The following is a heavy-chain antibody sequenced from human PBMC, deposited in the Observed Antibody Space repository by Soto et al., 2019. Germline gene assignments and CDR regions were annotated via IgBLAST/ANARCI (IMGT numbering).Heavy chain of an antibody. CDR3: AKTTHYYDSSGYYWSPDY. Sequence: GSLRRSCAASGFTFSSYGMHWVRQAPGKGLEWVAVISYDGSNKYYADSVKGRFTISRDNSKNTLYLQMNSLRAEDTAVYYCAKTTHYYDSSGYYWSPDYWGQGTLVTVSS. CDR1: GFTFSSYG. J-gene: IGHJ4*02. D-gene: IGHD3-22*01. V-gene: IGHV3-30*18. CDR2: ISYDGSNK.